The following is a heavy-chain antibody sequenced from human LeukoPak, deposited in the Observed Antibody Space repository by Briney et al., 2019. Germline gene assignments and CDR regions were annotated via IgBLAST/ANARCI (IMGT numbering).Heavy chain of an antibody. J-gene: IGHJ3*02. Sequence: ASVKVSCKASGGTFSSYVINWVRQAPGQGLEWMGGIIPIFGTANYAQKFQGRVTITADESTSTAYMELNSLRAEDTAVYYCAKVLWGDGDAFDIWGQGTMVTVSS. CDR3: AKVLWGDGDAFDI. V-gene: IGHV1-69*13. D-gene: IGHD3-16*01. CDR1: GGTFSSYV. CDR2: IIPIFGTA.